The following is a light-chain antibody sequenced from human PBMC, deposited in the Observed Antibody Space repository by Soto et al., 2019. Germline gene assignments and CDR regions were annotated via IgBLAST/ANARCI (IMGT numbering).Light chain of an antibody. V-gene: IGKV3-15*01. CDR1: QSVSSN. CDR3: QQYNYWPIT. J-gene: IGKJ5*01. Sequence: EIVMTQSPATLSVSPGERATFSCRASQSVSSNLAWFQQKPGQGPRLLIYGASTRATGIPARFSGSGSETDFTLTVSSLRSEDSAVYYCQQYNYWPITFGQGTRLEIK. CDR2: GAS.